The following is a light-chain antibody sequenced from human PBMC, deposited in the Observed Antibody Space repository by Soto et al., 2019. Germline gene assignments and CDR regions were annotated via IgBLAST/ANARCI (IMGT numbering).Light chain of an antibody. J-gene: IGKJ2*01. CDR2: GAS. CDR3: HHYNTFPPYT. V-gene: IGKV3D-15*01. Sequence: EIVMTQSPATLSVSPGERATLSCRASETISSDLAWYQHKPGQTPKLLIFGASKRATGIPARFSGSGSGTEFTLTISSLQSEDFAVYYCHHYNTFPPYTFGQGTKLEIK. CDR1: ETISSD.